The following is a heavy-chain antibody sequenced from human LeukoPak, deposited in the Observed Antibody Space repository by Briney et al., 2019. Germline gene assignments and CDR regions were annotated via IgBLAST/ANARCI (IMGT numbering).Heavy chain of an antibody. Sequence: PGGSLRLSCAASGFTFGSYGMNWVRQAPGKGLEWVSSISSSSRYIFYGDSVKGRFTISRDNMKNSLYLQMNTLRAEDTAVYYCARDGPSNHYDSYRAFDVWGQGTMVTVSS. CDR2: ISSSSRYI. CDR3: ARDGPSNHYDSYRAFDV. CDR1: GFTFGSYG. J-gene: IGHJ3*01. V-gene: IGHV3-21*01. D-gene: IGHD3-22*01.